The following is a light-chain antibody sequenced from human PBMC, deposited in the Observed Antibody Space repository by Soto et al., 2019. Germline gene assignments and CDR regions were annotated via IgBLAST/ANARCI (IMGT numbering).Light chain of an antibody. Sequence: QSVLTQPASVSGSPGQSITISCTGTSSDVGGYNYVSWYQQHPGKAPKLMIYEVSNRPSGVSNRFSGSKSGNTASLTISGLQAEDEADYYCSSYTSSSTPVVFGTGTQLTVL. CDR2: EVS. J-gene: IGLJ1*01. V-gene: IGLV2-14*01. CDR1: SSDVGGYNY. CDR3: SSYTSSSTPVV.